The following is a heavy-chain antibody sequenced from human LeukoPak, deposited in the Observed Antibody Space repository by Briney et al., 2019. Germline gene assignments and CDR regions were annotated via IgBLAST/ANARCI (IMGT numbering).Heavy chain of an antibody. CDR3: GTRVAFDI. CDR1: GFTFSSHW. J-gene: IGHJ3*02. CDR2: ISYDGSNK. Sequence: GGSLRLSCAASGFTFSSHWMTWVRQAPGKGLEWVAVISYDGSNKYYADSVKGRFTISRDNSKNTLYLQMNSLRAEDTAVYYCGTRVAFDIWGQGTMVTVSS. V-gene: IGHV3-30-3*01.